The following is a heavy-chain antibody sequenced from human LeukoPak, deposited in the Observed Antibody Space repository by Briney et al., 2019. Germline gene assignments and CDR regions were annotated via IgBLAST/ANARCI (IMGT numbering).Heavy chain of an antibody. J-gene: IGHJ4*02. Sequence: SETLSLTCTVSGGSISSDYWSWIRQPPGKGLEWIGYIYYSGSTNYNPSLKSRVNISVDASKNQFSLRLTSVTAADTAVYYCARLSSKKVANFDYWGQGTLVTVSS. CDR3: ARLSSKKVANFDY. D-gene: IGHD2-15*01. CDR2: IYYSGST. V-gene: IGHV4-59*01. CDR1: GGSISSDY.